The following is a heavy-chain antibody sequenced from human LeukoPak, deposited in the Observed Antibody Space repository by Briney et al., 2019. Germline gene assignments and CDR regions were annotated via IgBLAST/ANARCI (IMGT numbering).Heavy chain of an antibody. V-gene: IGHV3-30*02. CDR2: IYNDGRKQ. CDR3: AKEPRMTAAAPSRYFDY. D-gene: IGHD6-13*01. J-gene: IGHJ4*02. CDR1: GFTFSDCG. Sequence: GGSLRLSCAAYGFTFSDCGMHWARQAPGKGLEWVSFIYNDGRKQYYADSLKGHFTISRDNSKNTVDLQMNSLRAEDTAVYYCAKEPRMTAAAPSRYFDYWGQGTLVTVSS.